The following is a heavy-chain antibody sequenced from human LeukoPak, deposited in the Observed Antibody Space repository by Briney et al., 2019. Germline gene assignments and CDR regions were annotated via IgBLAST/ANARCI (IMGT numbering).Heavy chain of an antibody. CDR2: IIPIFGTA. D-gene: IGHD6-13*01. CDR3: ANLIAAAGTRRGY. CDR1: GGTFSSYA. Sequence: SVKVSCKASGGTFSSYAISWVRQAPGQGLEWMGGIIPIFGTANYAQKFQGRVTITADESTSTAYMELSSLRSEDTAVYYCANLIAAAGTRRGYWGQGTLVTVSS. J-gene: IGHJ4*02. V-gene: IGHV1-69*01.